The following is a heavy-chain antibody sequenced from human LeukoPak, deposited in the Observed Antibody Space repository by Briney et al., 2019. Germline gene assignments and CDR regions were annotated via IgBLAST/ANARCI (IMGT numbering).Heavy chain of an antibody. D-gene: IGHD6-19*01. CDR1: GYTFTSYG. V-gene: IGHV1-18*01. J-gene: IGHJ3*02. Sequence: ASVKVSCKASGYTFTSYGISWVRQAPGQGLEWMGWISAYNGNTNYAQNLQGRVTMTTDTSTSTAYMELRSLRSDDTALYYCARDNQQWLGLYDAFDIWGQGTMVTVSS. CDR3: ARDNQQWLGLYDAFDI. CDR2: ISAYNGNT.